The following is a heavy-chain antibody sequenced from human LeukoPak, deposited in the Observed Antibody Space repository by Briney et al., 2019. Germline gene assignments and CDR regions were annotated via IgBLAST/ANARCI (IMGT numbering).Heavy chain of an antibody. D-gene: IGHD4-11*01. CDR2: INWNGGRT. V-gene: IGHV3-20*04. CDR1: GFIFDDYD. CDR3: ARAYSNYQNFDY. J-gene: IGHJ4*02. Sequence: GGSLRLSCAASGFIFDDYDMSWVRQAPGKGLEWVSGINWNGGRTGYADSVKGRFTISRDNAKNSLYLQMNSLRAEDTAVYYCARAYSNYQNFDYWGQGTLVTVSS.